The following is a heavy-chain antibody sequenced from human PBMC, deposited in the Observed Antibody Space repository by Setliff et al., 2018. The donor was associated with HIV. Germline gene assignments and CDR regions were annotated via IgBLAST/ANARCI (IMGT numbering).Heavy chain of an antibody. V-gene: IGHV4-59*08. Sequence: PSETLSLTCTVSGGSISSDYWSWIRQPPGKGLEWIGYVYHSGSTNYNPSLKSRVTISVDTSKNQFSMKLRSVTAADTAVYYCARLRSELGVFAYWVQGTLVTVSS. CDR3: ARLRSELGVFAY. D-gene: IGHD1-26*01. CDR2: VYHSGST. J-gene: IGHJ4*02. CDR1: GGSISSDY.